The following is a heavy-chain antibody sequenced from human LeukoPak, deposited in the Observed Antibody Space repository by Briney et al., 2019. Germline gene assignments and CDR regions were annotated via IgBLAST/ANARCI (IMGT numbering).Heavy chain of an antibody. CDR3: ARAYYCSSTSCYDSRWFYP. J-gene: IGHJ5*02. V-gene: IGHV4-30-4*01. CDR1: GGSISSGDYY. D-gene: IGHD2-2*01. CDR2: IYYSGST. Sequence: PSQTLSLTCTVPGGSISSGDYYWSWIRQPPGKGLEWIGYIYYSGSTYYNPSLKSRVTISVDTSKNQFSLKLSSVTAADTAVYYCARAYYCSSTSCYDSRWFYPWGQGTLVTVSS.